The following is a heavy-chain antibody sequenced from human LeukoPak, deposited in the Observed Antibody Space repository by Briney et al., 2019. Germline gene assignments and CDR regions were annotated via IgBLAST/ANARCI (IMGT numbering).Heavy chain of an antibody. CDR3: ATEGDYYFDY. CDR1: GFTFSSYS. V-gene: IGHV3-21*01. J-gene: IGHJ4*02. D-gene: IGHD3-16*01. Sequence: GGSLRLSCAASGFTFSSYSIHWVRQAPGKGLEWVPSISTSGNYIYYADSVKGRFTISRDNAKNSLFLQMNSLRVEDTAVYYCATEGDYYFDYWGQGTVVTVSS. CDR2: ISTSGNYI.